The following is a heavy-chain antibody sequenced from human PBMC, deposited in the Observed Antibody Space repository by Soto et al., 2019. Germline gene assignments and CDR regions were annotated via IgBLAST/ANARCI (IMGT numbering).Heavy chain of an antibody. CDR3: ASSSSSFYYYYMDV. CDR1: GFTFSSYW. J-gene: IGHJ6*03. V-gene: IGHV3-74*01. CDR2: INREGSST. D-gene: IGHD6-6*01. Sequence: GGSLRLSCAASGFTFSSYWMHWVRQAPGKGLAWVSRINREGSSTSYADSVKGRFTISRDNAKNTLYLQMNSLRAEDTAVYYCASSSSSFYYYYMDVWGKGTTVTVSS.